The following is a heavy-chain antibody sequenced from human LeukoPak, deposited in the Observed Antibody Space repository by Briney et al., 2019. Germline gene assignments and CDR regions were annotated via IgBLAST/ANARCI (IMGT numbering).Heavy chain of an antibody. Sequence: PGGYLRLSCAASGFTVSSNYMSWVRQAPGKGLEWVSVIYSGGSTYYADSVKGRFTISRDNSKNTLYLQMNSLRAEDTAVYYCAREIVVVPAASRTHYYYYGMDVWGQGTTVTVSS. CDR3: AREIVVVPAASRTHYYYYGMDV. CDR1: GFTVSSNY. D-gene: IGHD2-2*01. CDR2: IYSGGST. V-gene: IGHV3-66*02. J-gene: IGHJ6*02.